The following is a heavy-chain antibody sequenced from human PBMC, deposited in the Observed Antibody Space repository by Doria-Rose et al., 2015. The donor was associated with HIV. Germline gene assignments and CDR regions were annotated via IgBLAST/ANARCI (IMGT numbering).Heavy chain of an antibody. V-gene: IGHV2-26*01. D-gene: IGHD6-13*01. CDR1: GVSLSSPGMG. Sequence: QITLKESGPVLVKPTETLTLTCTVSGVSLSSPGMGVSWIRQPPGQDLEWLAYIFSDDERSYKTSLKSRLTISRGTSKSQVVLTMTDMDPVDTATYYCARIKSSRWYHKYYFDFWGQGTLVIVSA. CDR2: IFSDDER. CDR3: ARIKSSRWYHKYYFDF. J-gene: IGHJ4*02.